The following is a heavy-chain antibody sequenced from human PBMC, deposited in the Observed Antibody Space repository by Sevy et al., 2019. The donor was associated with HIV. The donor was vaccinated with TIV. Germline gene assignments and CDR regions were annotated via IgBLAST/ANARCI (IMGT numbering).Heavy chain of an antibody. CDR1: GYTFTSYG. CDR3: ARDSGSYADYYYYGMDV. D-gene: IGHD1-26*01. Sequence: ASVTVSCKASGYTFTSYGISWVRQAPGQGLEWMGWISAYNGNTNYAQKLQGRVTMTTDTSTSTAYMELRSLRSDDTAVYYCARDSGSYADYYYYGMDVWGQGTTVTVSS. V-gene: IGHV1-18*01. J-gene: IGHJ6*02. CDR2: ISAYNGNT.